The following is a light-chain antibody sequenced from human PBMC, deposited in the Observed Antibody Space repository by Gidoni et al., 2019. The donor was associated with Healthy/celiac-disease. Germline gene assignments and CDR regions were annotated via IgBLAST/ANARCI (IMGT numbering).Light chain of an antibody. CDR3: QQCYSYPPT. J-gene: IGKJ1*01. V-gene: IGKV1-8*01. Sequence: AIRMTQSPSSFSASTGDRVTITCRASQGISSYLNWYQQKPGKAPKLLIYAASTLQSGVPSRFSGSGSGTDFTLTISCLQSEDFATYYCQQCYSYPPTFGQGTKVEIK. CDR1: QGISSY. CDR2: AAS.